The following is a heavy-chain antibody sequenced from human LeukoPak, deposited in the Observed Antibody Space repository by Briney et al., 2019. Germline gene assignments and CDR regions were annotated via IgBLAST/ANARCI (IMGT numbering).Heavy chain of an antibody. D-gene: IGHD2-15*01. Sequence: SETLSLTCTLSGGSVSNSAFYWGWIRQTPGRGLEWIGSLYYTGDTYYSPSLKSRVTISVDTSKNQFSLKLSSVTAADTAVYYCARLGDYCSGGSCYPVGWFDPWGQGTLVTVSS. CDR2: LYYTGDT. CDR3: ARLGDYCSGGSCYPVGWFDP. CDR1: GGSVSNSAFY. J-gene: IGHJ5*02. V-gene: IGHV4-39*07.